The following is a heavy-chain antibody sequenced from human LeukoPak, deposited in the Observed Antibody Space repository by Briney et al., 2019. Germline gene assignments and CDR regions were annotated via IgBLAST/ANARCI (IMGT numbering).Heavy chain of an antibody. Sequence: PGRSLRLSCAASGFTFSSYAMHWVRQAPGKGLEWVAVISYDGSNKYYADSVKGRFTISRDNSKNTLYLQMNSLTAEDTAVYYCARGIQLWFHWGQGTLVTVSS. J-gene: IGHJ4*02. CDR2: ISYDGSNK. D-gene: IGHD5-18*01. V-gene: IGHV3-30*04. CDR1: GFTFSSYA. CDR3: ARGIQLWFH.